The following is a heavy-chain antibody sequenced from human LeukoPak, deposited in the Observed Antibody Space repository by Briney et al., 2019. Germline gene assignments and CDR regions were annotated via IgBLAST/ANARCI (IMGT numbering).Heavy chain of an antibody. Sequence: GGFLRLSCAASGFTFSSYGMHWVRQAPGKGLECVAVTSYDGSNKYYADSVKGRFTISRDNSKNTLYLQMNSLRAKDTAVYYCANLLWSSGYSDIDYWGQGTLVTVSS. V-gene: IGHV3-30*18. CDR3: ANLLWSSGYSDIDY. CDR1: GFTFSSYG. J-gene: IGHJ4*02. CDR2: TSYDGSNK. D-gene: IGHD3-22*01.